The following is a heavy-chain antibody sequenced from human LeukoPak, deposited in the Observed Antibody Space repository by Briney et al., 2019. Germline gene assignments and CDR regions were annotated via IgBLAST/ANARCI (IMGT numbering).Heavy chain of an antibody. CDR1: GGSISSYY. J-gene: IGHJ6*03. D-gene: IGHD1-26*01. V-gene: IGHV4-4*09. Sequence: SETLSLTCTVSGGSISSYYWSWVRQPPGKGLGWIGYAYTNGSTNYTPTLKSRVTISVDTSKNKFSLELSCVTAADTAVYYCARHVSGADPLWDYMDVWGKGTTVTVSS. CDR2: AYTNGST. CDR3: ARHVSGADPLWDYMDV.